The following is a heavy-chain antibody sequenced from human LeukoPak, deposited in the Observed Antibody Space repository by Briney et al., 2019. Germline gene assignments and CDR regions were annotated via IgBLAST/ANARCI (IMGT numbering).Heavy chain of an antibody. CDR2: MSSSSSTI. J-gene: IGHJ4*02. Sequence: GGSLRLSCAASGVTFSSYIMNWGREAPGKGLEWVSYMSSSSSTICYADSVKGRFNISRDNAKNSMYLQMNSLRAEDTAVYYCVRVATTIYPYFDYWGQGTLVTVSS. CDR1: GVTFSSYI. CDR3: VRVATTIYPYFDY. D-gene: IGHD4-17*01. V-gene: IGHV3-48*01.